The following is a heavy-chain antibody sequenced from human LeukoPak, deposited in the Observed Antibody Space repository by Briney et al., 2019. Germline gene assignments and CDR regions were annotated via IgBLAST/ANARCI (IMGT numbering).Heavy chain of an antibody. CDR2: INSKSDGT. V-gene: IGHV1-2*02. J-gene: IGHJ3*01. D-gene: IGHD1-1*01. Sequence: ASVKVSCKASGYTFTGYYMHWVRQAPGQGLEWMGWINSKSDGTKYAQNFQGRVTMTWDTSISTAYMEVSRLTSDDTAMFYCARDPPGTTAFDLWGQGTMVTVSS. CDR1: GYTFTGYY. CDR3: ARDPPGTTAFDL.